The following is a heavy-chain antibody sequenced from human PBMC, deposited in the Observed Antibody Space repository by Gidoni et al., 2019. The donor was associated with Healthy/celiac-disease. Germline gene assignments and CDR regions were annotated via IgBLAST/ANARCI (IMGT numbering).Heavy chain of an antibody. J-gene: IGHJ6*02. V-gene: IGHV3-30-3*01. CDR3: ARPLDRYDSSPMDV. D-gene: IGHD3-22*01. Sequence: QVQLVESGGGVVQPGRSLRLSCAASGFTFSRYAMHWVRPAPGKGLEWVAVLSYDGSNKYYADSVKGRFTISRDNSKNTLYLQMNSLRAEDTAVYYCARPLDRYDSSPMDVWGQGTTVTVSS. CDR1: GFTFSRYA. CDR2: LSYDGSNK.